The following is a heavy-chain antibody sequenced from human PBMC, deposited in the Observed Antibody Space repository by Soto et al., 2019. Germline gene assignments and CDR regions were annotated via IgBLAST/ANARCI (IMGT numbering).Heavy chain of an antibody. CDR2: ISYDGSNK. J-gene: IGHJ4*02. Sequence: GGSLRLSCAASGFTFSSYAMHWVRQAPGKGLEWVAVISYDGSNKYYADSVKGRFTISRDNSKNTLYLQMNSLRAEDTAVYYCARWCSGGSCYTQTFDYWGQGTLVTVSS. CDR1: GFTFSSYA. V-gene: IGHV3-30-3*01. CDR3: ARWCSGGSCYTQTFDY. D-gene: IGHD2-15*01.